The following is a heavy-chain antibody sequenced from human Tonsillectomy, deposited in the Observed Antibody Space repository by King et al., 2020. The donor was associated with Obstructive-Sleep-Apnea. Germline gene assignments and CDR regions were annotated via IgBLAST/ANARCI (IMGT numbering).Heavy chain of an antibody. Sequence: QLQESGPGLVKPSETLSLTCSVSGCSISRSSDYWGWIRQPPGKGLEWFGRIDYRGSTDYNPSLKSRVTKPVDTSKNQCSLKLSSVTAADTAVYYCARDRRQQQLVPAFDYWGQGTLVTVSS. CDR2: IDYRGST. CDR3: ARDRRQQQLVPAFDY. CDR1: GCSISRSSDY. V-gene: IGHV4-39*07. J-gene: IGHJ4*02. D-gene: IGHD6-13*01.